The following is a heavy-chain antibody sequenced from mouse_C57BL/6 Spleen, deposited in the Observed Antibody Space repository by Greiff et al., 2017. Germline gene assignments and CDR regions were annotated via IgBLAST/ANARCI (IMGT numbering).Heavy chain of an antibody. D-gene: IGHD3-3*01. CDR3: ATRRAGARDY. V-gene: IGHV1-82*01. CDR2: IYPGDGDT. Sequence: QVQLQQSGPELVKPGASVKISCKASGYAFSSSWMNWVKQRPGKGLEWIGRIYPGDGDTNYNGKFKGKATLTADKSSSTAYMQLSSLTSEDSAVYFCATRRAGARDYWGQGTSVTVSS. CDR1: GYAFSSSW. J-gene: IGHJ4*01.